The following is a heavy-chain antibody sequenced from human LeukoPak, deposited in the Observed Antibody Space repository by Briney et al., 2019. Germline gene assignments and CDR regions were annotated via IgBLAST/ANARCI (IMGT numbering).Heavy chain of an antibody. CDR1: GFTFSSYS. Sequence: PGGSLRLSCAASGFTFSSYSMNWVRQAPGKGLEWVSSISSSSHSIYYADSVKGRFTISRDNAKNSLYLQMNSLRAEDTAVYYCARVSRGVSLPFDYWGQGTLVTVSS. CDR2: ISSSSHSI. V-gene: IGHV3-21*01. D-gene: IGHD3-10*01. CDR3: ARVSRGVSLPFDY. J-gene: IGHJ4*02.